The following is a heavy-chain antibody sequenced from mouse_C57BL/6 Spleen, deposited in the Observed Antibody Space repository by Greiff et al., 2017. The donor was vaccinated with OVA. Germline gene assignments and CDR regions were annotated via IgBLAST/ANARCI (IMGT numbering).Heavy chain of an antibody. J-gene: IGHJ2*01. CDR2: IYPGDGDT. V-gene: IGHV1-82*01. Sequence: QVQLKESGPELVKPGASVKISCKASGYAFSSSWMNWVKQRPGKGLEWIGRIYPGDGDTNYNGKFKGKATLTADKSSSTAYMQLSSLTSEDSAVYFCARDYYGSPCYWGQGTTLTVSS. CDR1: GYAFSSSW. CDR3: ARDYYGSPCY. D-gene: IGHD1-1*01.